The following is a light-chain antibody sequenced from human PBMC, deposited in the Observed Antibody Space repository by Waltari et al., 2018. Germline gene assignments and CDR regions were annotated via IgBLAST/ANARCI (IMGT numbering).Light chain of an antibody. V-gene: IGLV1-44*01. CDR2: SND. Sequence: QSVLSQSPSASATPGQRVALSCSGGNSNIGNNPVNWYYHLPGTAPKLLIYSNDQRPYGVPDRFSGSKSGTSASLAISGLQSGDEGDYYCASWYDTLGGILFGGGTRLTVL. CDR3: ASWYDTLGGIL. J-gene: IGLJ3*02. CDR1: NSNIGNNP.